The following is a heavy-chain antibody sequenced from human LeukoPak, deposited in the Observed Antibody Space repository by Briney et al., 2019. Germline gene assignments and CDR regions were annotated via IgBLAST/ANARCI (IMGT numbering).Heavy chain of an antibody. J-gene: IGHJ4*02. CDR1: GGSVRTSYYY. CDR3: ARQVTFGYAYAYYFDY. V-gene: IGHV4-39*01. CDR2: LHNSEST. D-gene: IGHD5-18*01. Sequence: PSETLSFTCTGSGGSVRTSYYYWGWTRQPPGKGRELIGKLHNSESTYSKPSLKSGVTISVDTSKNQFSLKLSSVTAADTAVYYCARQVTFGYAYAYYFDYWGQGSLVAVSS.